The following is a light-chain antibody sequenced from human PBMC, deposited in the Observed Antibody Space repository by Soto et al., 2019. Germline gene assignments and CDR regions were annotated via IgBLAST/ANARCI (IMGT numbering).Light chain of an antibody. J-gene: IGLJ3*02. Sequence: QPVLTQPPSASASLGASVKLTCTLSSGHNSYAIAWHQQQPEKGPRYLMKLNSDGSHSKGDGIPDRFSGSSSGAERYLTISSHQSEDEADYYCQTWSTDTRVFGGGTKVTVL. CDR1: SGHNSYA. CDR2: LNSDGSH. V-gene: IGLV4-69*01. CDR3: QTWSTDTRV.